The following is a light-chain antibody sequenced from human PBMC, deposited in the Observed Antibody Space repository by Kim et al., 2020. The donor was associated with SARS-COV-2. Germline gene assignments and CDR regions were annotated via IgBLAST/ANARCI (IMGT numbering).Light chain of an antibody. CDR2: GDN. CDR3: QSYDSSNQV. CDR1: GGSVASNY. V-gene: IGLV6-57*02. J-gene: IGLJ3*02. Sequence: GKPETSSGAGSGGSVASNYVQWYQQGPGGAPATVIYGDNQRPSGGPDLFSGSIDSSSNSASLTISGLKTEDEADYYCQSYDSSNQVFGGGTQLTVL.